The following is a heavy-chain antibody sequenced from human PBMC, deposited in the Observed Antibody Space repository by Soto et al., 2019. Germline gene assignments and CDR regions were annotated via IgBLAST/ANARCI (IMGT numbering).Heavy chain of an antibody. CDR2: ISYDGSNK. D-gene: IGHD3-10*01. CDR1: GFTFSSYG. V-gene: IGHV3-30*03. CDR3: HFGDPDY. Sequence: QVQLVESGGGVVQPGRSLRLSCAASGFTFSSYGMHWVRQAPGKGLEWVAVISYDGSNKYYADSVKGRFTISRDNSKNTLYLQMNSLRAEHTAVYYCHFGDPDYWGQGTLVTVSS. J-gene: IGHJ4*02.